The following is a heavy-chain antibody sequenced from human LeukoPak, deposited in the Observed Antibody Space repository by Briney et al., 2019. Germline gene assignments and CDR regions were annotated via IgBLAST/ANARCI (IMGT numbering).Heavy chain of an antibody. V-gene: IGHV3-53*01. CDR3: AKDRGSYDFWSGYYRYFDY. J-gene: IGHJ4*02. CDR2: LYSGGST. CDR1: GFTVSSNY. Sequence: SGGSLRLSCAASGFTVSSNYMSWVRQAPGKGLEWVSVLYSGGSTYYADSVKGRFTISRDNSKNTLYLQMNSLRAEDTAVYYCAKDRGSYDFWSGYYRYFDYWGQGTLVTVSS. D-gene: IGHD3-3*01.